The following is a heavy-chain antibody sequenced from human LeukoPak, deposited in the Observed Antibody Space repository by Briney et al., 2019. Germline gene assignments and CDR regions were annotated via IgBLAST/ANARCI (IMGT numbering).Heavy chain of an antibody. J-gene: IGHJ6*02. CDR1: GDTFSSYA. D-gene: IGHD1-26*01. V-gene: IGHV1-69*13. CDR3: AREGSGSYTESYYYYGMDV. CDR2: IIPIFGTA. Sequence: SVKVSCKASGDTFSSYAISWVRQAPGQGLEWMGGIIPIFGTANYAQKFQGRVTITADESTSTAYMELSSLRSEDTAVYYCAREGSGSYTESYYYYGMDVWGQGTTVTVSS.